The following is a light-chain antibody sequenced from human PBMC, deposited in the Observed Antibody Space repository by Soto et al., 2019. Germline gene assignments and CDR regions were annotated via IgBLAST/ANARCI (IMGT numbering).Light chain of an antibody. CDR1: SSNIGAGYD. V-gene: IGLV1-40*01. J-gene: IGLJ1*01. Sequence: QSVLTQPPSVSGAPGQKVTISCTGSSSNIGAGYDVNWYHQLPGTAPTLLIHGNSNRPSGVPDRFSGSKSGTSASPAITGLQAEDEADYFCQSYDSSLSGYVFGTGTKVTVL. CDR2: GNS. CDR3: QSYDSSLSGYV.